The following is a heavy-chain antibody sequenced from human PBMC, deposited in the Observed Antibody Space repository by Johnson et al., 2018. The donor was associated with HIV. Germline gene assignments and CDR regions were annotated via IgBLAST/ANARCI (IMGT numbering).Heavy chain of an antibody. CDR1: GFTFSSYA. V-gene: IGHV3-30-3*01. CDR3: AKEQWPLSPDAFDI. D-gene: IGHD6-19*01. J-gene: IGHJ3*02. CDR2: ISYDGSNK. Sequence: QVQLVESGGGVVQPGRSLRLSCAASGFTFSSYAMHWVRQAPGKGLEWVAVISYDGSNKYYADSVKGRFTISRDNSKNTLYLQMNRLRAEDTAVYYCAKEQWPLSPDAFDIWGQGTMVTVSS.